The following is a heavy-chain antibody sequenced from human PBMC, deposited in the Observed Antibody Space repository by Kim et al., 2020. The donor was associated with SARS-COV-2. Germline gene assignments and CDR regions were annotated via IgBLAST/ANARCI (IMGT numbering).Heavy chain of an antibody. CDR3: ARDPGYSYGHLGY. J-gene: IGHJ4*02. V-gene: IGHV1-69*01. Sequence: YAQKFQGRVTITADESTSTAYMWLSSLRSEDTAVYYCARDPGYSYGHLGYWGQGTLVTVSS. D-gene: IGHD5-18*01.